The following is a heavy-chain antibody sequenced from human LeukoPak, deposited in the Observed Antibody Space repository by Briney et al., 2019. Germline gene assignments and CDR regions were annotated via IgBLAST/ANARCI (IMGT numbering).Heavy chain of an antibody. J-gene: IGHJ3*02. D-gene: IGHD3-10*01. V-gene: IGHV3-20*04. Sequence: PGGSLRLSCAASGFTFDDYGMSWVRQAPGKGLEWVSGINWNGGSTGYADSVKGRFTISRDNAKNSLYLQMNSLRAEDMALYYCARDSGAHDAFDIWGQGTTVTVSS. CDR3: ARDSGAHDAFDI. CDR2: INWNGGST. CDR1: GFTFDDYG.